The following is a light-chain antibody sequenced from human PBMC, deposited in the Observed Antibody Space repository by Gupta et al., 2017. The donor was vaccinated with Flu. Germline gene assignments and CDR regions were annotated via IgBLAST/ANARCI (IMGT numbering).Light chain of an antibody. CDR1: TLGETY. J-gene: IGLJ3*02. CDR2: QDY. CDR3: QTWVNGTWV. Sequence: SYDLTQPSSVSASPGQTATITCSGDTLGETYVSWYRQRPGQSPVLVIYQDYRRPSGIPERLSGSNSGNAGTLTIAGTQALDEADYYCQTWVNGTWVFGGGTKLTVL. V-gene: IGLV3-1*01.